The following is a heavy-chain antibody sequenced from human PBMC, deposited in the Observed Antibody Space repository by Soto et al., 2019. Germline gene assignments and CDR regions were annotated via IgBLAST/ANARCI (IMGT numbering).Heavy chain of an antibody. CDR1: GFTFSSYA. V-gene: IGHV3-23*01. D-gene: IGHD3-22*01. CDR2: ISGSGGST. CDR3: AKDSEEIVVVLLDAFDI. J-gene: IGHJ3*02. Sequence: GGSLRLSCAASGFTFSSYAMSWVRQAPGKGLEWVSAISGSGGSTYYADSVKGRFTISRDNSKNTLYLQMNSLRAEDTAVYYCAKDSEEIVVVLLDAFDIWGQGTMVTVSS.